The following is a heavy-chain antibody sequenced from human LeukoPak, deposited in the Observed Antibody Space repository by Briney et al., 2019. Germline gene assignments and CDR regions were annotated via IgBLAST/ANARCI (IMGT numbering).Heavy chain of an antibody. D-gene: IGHD4-17*01. CDR1: GCTFSSYC. J-gene: IGHJ4*02. Sequence: GGTLRLSCAASGCTFSSYCMIWVRQAPGKGLEWFSCIIDSGGSTYLADSVKGRFTIYRDNSKNTLYLQMNSLRAEDTAVYYCARVSPNTVTTLQYFDYWGQGAMVTVSS. CDR3: ARVSPNTVTTLQYFDY. V-gene: IGHV3-23*01. CDR2: IIDSGGST.